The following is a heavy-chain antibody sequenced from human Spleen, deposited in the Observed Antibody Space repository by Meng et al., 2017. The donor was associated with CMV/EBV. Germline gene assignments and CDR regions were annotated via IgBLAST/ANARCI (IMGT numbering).Heavy chain of an antibody. CDR1: GYTFTGYY. CDR3: ARGVRIVATTGCAFDI. D-gene: IGHD5-12*01. CDR2: INPNSGGT. V-gene: IGHV1-2*02. Sequence: GYTFTGYYMHWVRQAPGQGLEWMGWINPNSGGTNYAQKFQGRVTMTRDTSISTAYMELSRLRSDDTAVYYCARGVRIVATTGCAFDIWGQGTMVTVSS. J-gene: IGHJ3*02.